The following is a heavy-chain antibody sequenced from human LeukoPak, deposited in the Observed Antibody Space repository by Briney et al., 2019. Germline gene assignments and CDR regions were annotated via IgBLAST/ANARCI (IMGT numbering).Heavy chain of an antibody. J-gene: IGHJ5*02. CDR2: INPNSGDT. Sequence: GASLKVSCKASGYIFTGYYMYWVRQAPGQGLECMGWINPNSGDTNYAAKFQGRVTMTRDTSISTAYMELSRLRSDDTAVYYCARDRDGSRSLFDPWGQGTLVTVSS. CDR3: ARDRDGSRSLFDP. D-gene: IGHD2-2*01. V-gene: IGHV1-2*02. CDR1: GYIFTGYY.